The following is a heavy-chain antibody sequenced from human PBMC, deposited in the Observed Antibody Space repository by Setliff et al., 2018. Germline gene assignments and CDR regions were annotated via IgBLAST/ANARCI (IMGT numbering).Heavy chain of an antibody. CDR3: ASDGQGNYNFWSGSYYYYGMDV. CDR2: ISAYNGNT. V-gene: IGHV1-18*01. CDR1: GYTFTSYG. Sequence: ASVNVSCKASGYTFTSYGISWVRQAPGQGLEWMGWISAYNGNTNYAQKLQGRVTMTTDTSTSTAYMELRSLRSDDTAVYYCASDGQGNYNFWSGSYYYYGMDVWGQGTTVTVSS. J-gene: IGHJ6*02. D-gene: IGHD3-3*01.